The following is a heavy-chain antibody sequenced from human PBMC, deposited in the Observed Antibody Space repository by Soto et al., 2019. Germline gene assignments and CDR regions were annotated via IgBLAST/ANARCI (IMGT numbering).Heavy chain of an antibody. V-gene: IGHV4-30-4*01. CDR2: IYYSGST. CDR1: GGSISSGDYY. J-gene: IGHJ5*02. Sequence: PSETLSLTCTVSGGSISSGDYYWSWIRQPPGKGLEWIGYIYYSGSTYYNPSLKSRVTISVDTSKNQFSLKLSSVTAADTAVYYCARVRELGNYNWFDPWGQGTLVTVSS. D-gene: IGHD3-10*01. CDR3: ARVRELGNYNWFDP.